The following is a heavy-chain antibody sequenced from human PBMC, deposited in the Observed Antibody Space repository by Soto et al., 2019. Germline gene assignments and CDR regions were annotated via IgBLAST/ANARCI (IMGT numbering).Heavy chain of an antibody. CDR2: ISGSGGST. D-gene: IGHD2-2*01. J-gene: IGHJ6*02. CDR3: AKDRNCSSTSCYFLRDYYYYGMDV. V-gene: IGHV3-23*01. Sequence: QPGGSLRLSCAASGFTFSSYAMSWVRQAPGKGLEWVSAISGSGGSTYYADSVKGRFTISRDNSKNTLYLQMNSLRAEDTAVYYCAKDRNCSSTSCYFLRDYYYYGMDVWGQGTTVTVSS. CDR1: GFTFSSYA.